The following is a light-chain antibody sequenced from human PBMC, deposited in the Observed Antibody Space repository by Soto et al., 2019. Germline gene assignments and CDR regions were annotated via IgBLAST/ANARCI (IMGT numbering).Light chain of an antibody. J-gene: IGLJ1*01. Sequence: QSALTQPASVSGSPGQSITISCTGTSSDVGGYNYVSWHQQHPDKAPKLMIYEVSNRPSGVSNRFSGSKSGHTASLTISGLQSEDEADYFCTSYTSYSTLDVFGTGTKLTVL. V-gene: IGLV2-14*01. CDR2: EVS. CDR3: TSYTSYSTLDV. CDR1: SSDVGGYNY.